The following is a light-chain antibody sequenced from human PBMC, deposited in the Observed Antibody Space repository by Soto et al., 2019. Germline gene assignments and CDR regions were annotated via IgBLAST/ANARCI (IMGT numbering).Light chain of an antibody. CDR1: QSISSY. J-gene: IGKJ2*01. Sequence: DIQMTQSPSSLSASVGGRVTITCRTSQSISSYLNWYQHKPGKAPKLLIYAASSLQSGVPSRFSGSGSGTDFTLTISSLQPEDSATYYCQHSYSIPYAFGQGTRLEIK. CDR2: AAS. CDR3: QHSYSIPYA. V-gene: IGKV1-39*01.